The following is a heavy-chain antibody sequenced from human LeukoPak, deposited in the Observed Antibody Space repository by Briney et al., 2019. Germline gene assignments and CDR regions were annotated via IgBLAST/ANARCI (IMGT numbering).Heavy chain of an antibody. CDR2: ISYKGST. CDR3: ARGFAIAVAGIRDDDAFDI. D-gene: IGHD6-19*01. CDR1: APSTTTPY. V-gene: IGHV4-59*11. J-gene: IGHJ3*02. Sequence: SETLSLTSTASAPSTTTPYPSWIRHPPGKALESIALISYKGSTNYNPSLKSRVTISVDTSKNQFSLKLSSVTAADTAVYYCARGFAIAVAGIRDDDAFDIWGQGTMVTVSS.